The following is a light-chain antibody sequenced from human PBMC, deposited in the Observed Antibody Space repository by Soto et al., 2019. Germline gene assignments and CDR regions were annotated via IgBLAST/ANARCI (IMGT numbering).Light chain of an antibody. V-gene: IGLV4-69*01. Sequence: QLVLTQSPSASASLGASVKLTCTLSSGHSSYAIAWHQQQPEKGPRYLMKLNSDGSHYKGDGIPDRFSGSSSGAERYLTISSLQSEDEADYYYQTWGTGIQVFGGGTKLTVL. CDR2: LNSDGSH. CDR3: QTWGTGIQV. J-gene: IGLJ2*01. CDR1: SGHSSYA.